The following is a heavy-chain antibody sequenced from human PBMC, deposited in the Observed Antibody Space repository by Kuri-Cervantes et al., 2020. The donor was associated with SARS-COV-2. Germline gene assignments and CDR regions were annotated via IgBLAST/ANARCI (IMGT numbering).Heavy chain of an antibody. V-gene: IGHV4-4*07. Sequence: ESLKISCAVYGGSFSSYYWSWIRQPAGKGLEWIGRIYTSGSTNYNPSLKSRVTMSVDTSKNQFSLKLSSVTAADTAVYYCARECPESRYSSGWYYYYYYMDVWGKGTTVTVSS. CDR3: ARECPESRYSSGWYYYYYYMDV. D-gene: IGHD6-19*01. CDR1: GGSFSSYY. CDR2: IYTSGST. J-gene: IGHJ6*03.